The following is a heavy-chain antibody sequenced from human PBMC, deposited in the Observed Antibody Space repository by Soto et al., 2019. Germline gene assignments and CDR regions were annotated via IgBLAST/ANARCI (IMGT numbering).Heavy chain of an antibody. J-gene: IGHJ3*02. CDR2: ITGSGGGT. CDR3: STDPNGDYIGAFDK. CDR1: RFSFSNYA. Sequence: EVQLLESGGRLVPPGGSLRLSCAGSRFSFSNYAMTWARQAPGEGLEWVSYITGSGGGTTYAHSVKGRFTITRDNSKNIHYLQLDSLRADATAVYYCSTDPNGDYIGAFDKWGQGTMVTVSS. V-gene: IGHV3-23*01. D-gene: IGHD4-17*01.